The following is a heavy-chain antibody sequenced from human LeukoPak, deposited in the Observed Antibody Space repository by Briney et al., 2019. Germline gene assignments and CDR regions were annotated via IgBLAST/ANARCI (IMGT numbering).Heavy chain of an antibody. CDR1: GFTFSTNA. Sequence: GGSLRLSCLTSGFTFSTNAMSWVRQAPGKGLEWISGISGGGASTYYADSVTGRFTISRDNSRNTLYLQMNSLGGDDTAVYYCAKDVGKWESLHFFDYWGQGTLVTVSS. J-gene: IGHJ4*02. D-gene: IGHD1-26*01. CDR2: ISGGGAST. V-gene: IGHV3-23*01. CDR3: AKDVGKWESLHFFDY.